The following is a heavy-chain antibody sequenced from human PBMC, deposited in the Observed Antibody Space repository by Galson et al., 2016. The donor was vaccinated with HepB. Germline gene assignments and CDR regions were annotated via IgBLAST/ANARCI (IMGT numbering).Heavy chain of an antibody. D-gene: IGHD3-3*01. CDR3: ARSYYDFWSGHKGYYFDY. CDR2: LEYDGGDK. Sequence: SLRLSCAASGFNFGSYGMHWVRQAPGKGLEWVAGLEYDGGDKYYGDSMKGRFTISRDNSKNLVFLVMNSLGVGDTAVYYCARSYYDFWSGHKGYYFDYWGQGAPVTVSP. J-gene: IGHJ4*02. V-gene: IGHV3-33*03. CDR1: GFNFGSYG.